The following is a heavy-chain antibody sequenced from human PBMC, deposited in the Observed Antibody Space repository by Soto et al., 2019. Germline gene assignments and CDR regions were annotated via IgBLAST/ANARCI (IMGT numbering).Heavy chain of an antibody. J-gene: IGHJ4*02. D-gene: IGHD5-18*01. V-gene: IGHV3-9*01. CDR1: GFTFDDYA. CDR3: AKVLYSYGPIDY. Sequence: GGSLRLSCAASGFTFDDYAMHWVRQAPGKGLEWVSGISWNSGSIGYADSVKGRFTISRDNAKNSLYLQMNSLRAEDTALYYCAKVLYSYGPIDYWGQGTLVTVSS. CDR2: ISWNSGSI.